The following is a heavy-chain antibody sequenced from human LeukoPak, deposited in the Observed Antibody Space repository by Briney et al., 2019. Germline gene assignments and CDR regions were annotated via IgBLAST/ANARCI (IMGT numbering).Heavy chain of an antibody. D-gene: IGHD3-22*01. CDR1: GFTFSSYA. V-gene: IGHV3-23*01. J-gene: IGHJ4*02. Sequence: GGSLRLSCAASGFTFSSYAMSWVRQAPGKGLEWVSAISGSGGSTYYADSVKGRFTISRDNSKNTLYLQMNSLRAEDTAVYYCAKSNYYDSSGPMTFFDYWGQGTLVTVST. CDR3: AKSNYYDSSGPMTFFDY. CDR2: ISGSGGST.